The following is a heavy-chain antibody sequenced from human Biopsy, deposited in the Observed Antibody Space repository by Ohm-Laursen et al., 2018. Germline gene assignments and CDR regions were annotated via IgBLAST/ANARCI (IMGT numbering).Heavy chain of an antibody. D-gene: IGHD4-17*01. CDR1: GYPFITYG. Sequence: ASVKVSCKASGYPFITYGISWVRQAPGQGLEWMGWISAYNGHTKFTRKFQVRVTMTTDTSTTTAYMDLRSLRSDDTAVYYCARDPHGEGRDYGSYFDYWGQGTLVTVSS. CDR2: ISAYNGHT. CDR3: ARDPHGEGRDYGSYFDY. V-gene: IGHV1-18*01. J-gene: IGHJ4*02.